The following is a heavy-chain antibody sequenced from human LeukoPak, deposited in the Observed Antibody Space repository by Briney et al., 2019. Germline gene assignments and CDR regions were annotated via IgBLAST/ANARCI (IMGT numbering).Heavy chain of an antibody. J-gene: IGHJ4*02. CDR1: GFTFSTHG. Sequence: PGRSLRLSCVTSGFTFSTHGIHWVRQAPGKGLEWLSVIWNDGSNEIYVDSVKDRFTISRDNSKNTAYLQMDSLRVDDTAVYYCGAGYCGGYACLYSPGYWGRGTLVIVSS. CDR3: GAGYCGGYACLYSPGY. CDR2: IWNDGSNE. D-gene: IGHD2-21*01. V-gene: IGHV3-33*01.